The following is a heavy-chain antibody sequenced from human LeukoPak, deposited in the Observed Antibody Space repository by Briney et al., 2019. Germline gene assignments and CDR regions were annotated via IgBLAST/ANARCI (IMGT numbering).Heavy chain of an antibody. Sequence: PGGSLRLSCAASGFTVSSNYMSWVRQGPGKGLECVSVISNDGDTYYADSVKGRFTISRDTSKNTVSLQMNSLRAEARAVYYCAKDARIQLWFDDNWFDRWGQGTLVTVSS. J-gene: IGHJ5*02. CDR3: AKDARIQLWFDDNWFDR. D-gene: IGHD5-18*01. V-gene: IGHV3-53*01. CDR1: GFTVSSNY. CDR2: ISNDGDT.